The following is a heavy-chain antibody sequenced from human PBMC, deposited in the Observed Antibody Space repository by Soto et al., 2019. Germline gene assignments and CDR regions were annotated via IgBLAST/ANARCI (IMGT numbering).Heavy chain of an antibody. Sequence: QVQLVESGGGVVQPGRSLRLSCAASGFTFSSYGMHWVRQAPGKGLEWVAVISYDGSNKYYADSVKGRFTISRDNSKNTLYLQMISLRAEDTAVYYCAKGIGSSIAARVGFDYWGQGTLVTVSS. CDR2: ISYDGSNK. V-gene: IGHV3-30*18. CDR1: GFTFSSYG. D-gene: IGHD6-6*01. J-gene: IGHJ4*02. CDR3: AKGIGSSIAARVGFDY.